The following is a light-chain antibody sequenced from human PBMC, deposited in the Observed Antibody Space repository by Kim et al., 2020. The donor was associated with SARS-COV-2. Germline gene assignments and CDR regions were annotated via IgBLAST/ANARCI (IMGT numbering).Light chain of an antibody. CDR1: QTVNSN. V-gene: IGKV3-15*01. J-gene: IGKJ1*01. CDR2: GAS. Sequence: VSPGERATLSGRASQTVNSNLVWYQQRPGQAPRLLIYGASTRATRIPARFSGSGAGTEFTLTISSLQSEDFVIYYCQQYESWPRTFGQGTKVDIK. CDR3: QQYESWPRT.